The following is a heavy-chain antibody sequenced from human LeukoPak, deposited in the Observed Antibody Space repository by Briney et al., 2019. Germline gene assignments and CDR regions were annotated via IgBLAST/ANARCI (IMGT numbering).Heavy chain of an antibody. J-gene: IGHJ4*02. D-gene: IGHD6-19*01. CDR3: ANLADSFDY. Sequence: PSETLSLTCAVYGGSFSGYYWSWIRQPPGKGLEWIGEINHSGSTNYNPSLKSRVTISVDTSKNQFSLKLSSVTAADTAVYYCANLADSFDYWDQGTLVTVSS. CDR2: INHSGST. V-gene: IGHV4-34*01. CDR1: GGSFSGYY.